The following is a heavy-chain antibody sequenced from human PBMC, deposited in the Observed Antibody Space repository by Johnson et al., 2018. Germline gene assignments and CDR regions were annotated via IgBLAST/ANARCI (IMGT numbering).Heavy chain of an antibody. CDR2: ISYDGSNE. D-gene: IGHD1-26*01. Sequence: QVQLVQSGGGVVQPGRSLRLSCAASGFTFSSYGMHWVRQAPGKGLEWVAVISYDGSNEDYADSVKGRFTISRDNPKNTLYLRMNSLRAEDTAVYYCAKDRQWELVYGPDYFDYWGQGTLVTVSS. CDR3: AKDRQWELVYGPDYFDY. J-gene: IGHJ4*02. V-gene: IGHV3-30*18. CDR1: GFTFSSYG.